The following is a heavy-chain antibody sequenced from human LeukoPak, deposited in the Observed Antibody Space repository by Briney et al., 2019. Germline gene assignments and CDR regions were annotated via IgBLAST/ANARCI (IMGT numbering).Heavy chain of an antibody. D-gene: IGHD2/OR15-2a*01. CDR3: AKNPSLGTYFRFDS. Sequence: GSLRLSCTASGFTFINYAVSWVRQVPGKGLEWVSAISGSGGTTYYADSVKGRFTISRDNSKNTIYLQMNSLRAEDTAIYYCAKNPSLGTYFRFDSWGQGTLVTVSS. CDR1: GFTFINYA. V-gene: IGHV3-23*01. J-gene: IGHJ5*01. CDR2: ISGSGGTT.